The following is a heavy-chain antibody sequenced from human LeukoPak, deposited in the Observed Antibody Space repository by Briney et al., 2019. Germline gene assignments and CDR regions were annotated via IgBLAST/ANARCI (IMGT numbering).Heavy chain of an antibody. Sequence: PGGSLRLSCAASGFTFSSYGMHWVRQAPGKGLEWVAVISYDGSNKYYADSVKGRFTISRDNSKNTLYLQTNSLRAEDTAVYYCAKYPGGPIAAETFDYWGQGTLVTVSS. J-gene: IGHJ4*02. D-gene: IGHD6-13*01. V-gene: IGHV3-30*18. CDR1: GFTFSSYG. CDR3: AKYPGGPIAAETFDY. CDR2: ISYDGSNK.